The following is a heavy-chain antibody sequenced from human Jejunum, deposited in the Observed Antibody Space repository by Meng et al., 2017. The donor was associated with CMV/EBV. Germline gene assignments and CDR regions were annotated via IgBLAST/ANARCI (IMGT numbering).Heavy chain of an antibody. D-gene: IGHD4-11*01. CDR1: YTFTNYG. CDR3: ARDPLLISNFHPLEY. J-gene: IGHJ4*02. Sequence: YTFTNYGISWVRRAPGQGFEWMGWLNAYNSNTNYAEKFQGRVTLSTDTSTNTAYMDLTNLRSDDTAVYFCARDPLLISNFHPLEYWGQGTLVTVSS. CDR2: LNAYNSNT. V-gene: IGHV1-18*01.